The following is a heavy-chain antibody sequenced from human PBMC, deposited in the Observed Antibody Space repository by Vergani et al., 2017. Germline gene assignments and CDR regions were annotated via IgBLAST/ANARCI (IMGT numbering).Heavy chain of an antibody. V-gene: IGHV3-48*03. J-gene: IGHJ5*02. D-gene: IGHD6-13*01. CDR2: ISSSGSTI. Sequence: EVQLVESGGGLVQPGGSLRLSCAASGFTFSSYEMNWVRQAPGKGLEWVSYISSSGSTIYYADSVKGRFTISRDNAKNSLYLQMNSLRAEDTAVYYCAGDRIAAAGRKGAGDWFDPWGQGTLVTVSS. CDR1: GFTFSSYE. CDR3: AGDRIAAAGRKGAGDWFDP.